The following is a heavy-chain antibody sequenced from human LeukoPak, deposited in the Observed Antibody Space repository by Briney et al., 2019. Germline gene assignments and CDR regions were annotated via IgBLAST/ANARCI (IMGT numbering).Heavy chain of an antibody. V-gene: IGHV3-21*06. CDR1: TFPFNTYT. CDR2: ISPSGDFI. CDR3: ASSIVFQGYFDY. Sequence: GGSLRLSCAASTFPFNTYTMNWVRQAPGKGLEWVSSISPSGDFIFYAESVKGRLTISRDNAKSSLYLQMNSLGAEDTAVYYCASSIVFQGYFDYWGQGTLVTVSS. J-gene: IGHJ4*02. D-gene: IGHD6-13*01.